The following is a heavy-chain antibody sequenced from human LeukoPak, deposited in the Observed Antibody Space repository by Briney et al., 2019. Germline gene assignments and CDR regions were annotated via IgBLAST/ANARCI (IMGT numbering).Heavy chain of an antibody. Sequence: GESVMISCCGSGYSFTSYWIGWVRQMPGKGLEWMGIIYPGDSDTRYTPSFQGQVTMSADKSINAAYLQWSSLKASDTAMYYCARGQGCRSTSYPPDYWGQGTLVTVSP. CDR1: GYSFTSYW. CDR2: IYPGDSDT. V-gene: IGHV5-51*01. D-gene: IGHD2-2*01. CDR3: ARGQGCRSTSYPPDY. J-gene: IGHJ4*02.